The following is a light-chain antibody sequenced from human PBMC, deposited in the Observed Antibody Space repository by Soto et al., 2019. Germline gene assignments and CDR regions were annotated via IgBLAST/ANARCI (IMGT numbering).Light chain of an antibody. CDR1: PSVSGSN. Sequence: EIVLTQSPGTLSLSPGERATLSCRASPSVSGSNLAWYQQKPGQAPRLLIYGASSRATGIPDRFSGSGSGTDFTLTISRLEPEDSAVYYCHQYGSSPFTFGPGTKVDIK. V-gene: IGKV3-20*01. J-gene: IGKJ3*01. CDR2: GAS. CDR3: HQYGSSPFT.